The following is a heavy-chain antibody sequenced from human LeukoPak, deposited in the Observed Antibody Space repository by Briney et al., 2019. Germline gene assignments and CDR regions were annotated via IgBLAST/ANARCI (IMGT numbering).Heavy chain of an antibody. D-gene: IGHD1/OR15-1a*01. V-gene: IGHV1-24*01. CDR3: ATGITTAEYFQH. CDR2: FDPEDGET. Sequence: ASVKVSCKVSGYTLTELSMHWMRQAPGKGLEWMGGFDPEDGETIYAQKFQGRVTMTEDTSTDTAYMELSSLRSEDTAVYYCATGITTAEYFQHWGQGTLVTVSS. J-gene: IGHJ1*01. CDR1: GYTLTELS.